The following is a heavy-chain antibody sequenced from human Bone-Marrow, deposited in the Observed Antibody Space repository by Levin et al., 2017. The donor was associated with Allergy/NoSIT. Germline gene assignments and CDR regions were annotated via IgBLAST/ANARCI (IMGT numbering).Heavy chain of an antibody. CDR2: ISGSGDST. D-gene: IGHD3-3*01. CDR1: GFGFRDYA. CDR3: AKDPHYDYWSGWPNLFDP. J-gene: IGHJ5*02. Sequence: ASVKVSCVASGFGFRDYAMSWVRQAPGKGLEWVSGISGSGDSTYYTDSVQGRFTISRDNLENTLYLQMGDVRAEDTAFYYCAKDPHYDYWSGWPNLFDPWGQGTLVTVSS. V-gene: IGHV3-23*01.